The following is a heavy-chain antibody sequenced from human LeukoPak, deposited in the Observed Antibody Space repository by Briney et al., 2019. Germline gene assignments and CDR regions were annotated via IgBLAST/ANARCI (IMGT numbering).Heavy chain of an antibody. V-gene: IGHV4-59*10. CDR3: ARATYGSGSYNTPYYYYYMDV. CDR2: IYTSGST. D-gene: IGHD3-10*01. J-gene: IGHJ6*03. Sequence: SETLSLTCAVYGGSFSGYYWSWIRQPAGKGLEWIGRIYTSGSTNYNPSLKSRVTISVDTSKNQFSLKLRSVTAADTAVYSCARATYGSGSYNTPYYYYYMDVWGKGTTVTISS. CDR1: GGSFSGYY.